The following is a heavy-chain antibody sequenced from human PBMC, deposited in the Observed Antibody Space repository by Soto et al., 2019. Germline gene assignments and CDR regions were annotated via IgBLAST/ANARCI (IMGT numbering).Heavy chain of an antibody. Sequence: LGGSLRLSCAASGFTFSDYYMSWIRQAPGKGLEWVSHISGSGSTIYFADSVKGRFTISRDNAKNSLYLQMNSLRAEDTAVYYCARDCSSSSCYGYFQHWGQGTRVTVSS. CDR1: GFTFSDYY. D-gene: IGHD2-2*01. V-gene: IGHV3-11*01. CDR3: ARDCSSSSCYGYFQH. CDR2: ISGSGSTI. J-gene: IGHJ1*01.